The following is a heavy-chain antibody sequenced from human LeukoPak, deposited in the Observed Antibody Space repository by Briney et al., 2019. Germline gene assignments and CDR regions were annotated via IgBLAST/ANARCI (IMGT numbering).Heavy chain of an antibody. V-gene: IGHV5-51*01. D-gene: IGHD6-19*01. J-gene: IGHJ4*02. Sequence: GESLKISFKGSGYTFTNYYIDWVRQMPGKGLEWMGIIYPGDSDTRYSPSFQGQVTISADKSISTAYLQWSSLKASDTAIYYCARSRSGWYYFDYWGQGTLVTVSS. CDR3: ARSRSGWYYFDY. CDR1: GYTFTNYY. CDR2: IYPGDSDT.